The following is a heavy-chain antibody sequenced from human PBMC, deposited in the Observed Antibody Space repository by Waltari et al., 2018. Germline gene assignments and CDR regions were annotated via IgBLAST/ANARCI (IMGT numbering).Heavy chain of an antibody. CDR3: AKEIYYYDRKGALQH. CDR2: ISWNSGNI. V-gene: IGHV3-9*01. D-gene: IGHD3-22*01. Sequence: EVQLVESGGGLVQPGRSLRLSCAASGFTFDDYAMHWVRQVPGKGLEWVSGISWNSGNIGYADSVKGRFTISRDNAKNSLYLQMNGLRAEDTGLYYCAKEIYYYDRKGALQHWGQGTLVTVSS. J-gene: IGHJ1*01. CDR1: GFTFDDYA.